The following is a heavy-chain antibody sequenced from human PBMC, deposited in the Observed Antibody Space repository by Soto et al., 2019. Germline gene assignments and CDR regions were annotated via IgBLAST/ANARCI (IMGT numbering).Heavy chain of an antibody. Sequence: PSETLSLTCTVSGGSVSSGSYYWSWIRQPPGKGLELIVYIYYIGSTNYNPSLKSRVTISVDTSKNHFSLKLSSVTAADTAVYYCARGGEAAGNWFDPWGQGTLVTVSS. CDR3: ARGGEAAGNWFDP. J-gene: IGHJ5*02. V-gene: IGHV4-61*01. D-gene: IGHD6-13*01. CDR1: GGSVSSGSYY. CDR2: IYYIGST.